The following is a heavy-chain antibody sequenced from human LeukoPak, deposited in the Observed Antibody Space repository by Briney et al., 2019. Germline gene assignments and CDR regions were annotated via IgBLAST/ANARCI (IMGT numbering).Heavy chain of an antibody. CDR1: GFTFSSYA. J-gene: IGHJ4*02. Sequence: QPGGSLRLSCAASGFTFSSYAMHWVRQAPGKGLEWVAVISYDGSNKYYADSVKGRFTISRGNSKNTLYLQMNSLRAEDTAVYYCARDGYYGSGSFDYWGQGTLVTVSS. D-gene: IGHD3-10*01. CDR3: ARDGYYGSGSFDY. CDR2: ISYDGSNK. V-gene: IGHV3-30-3*01.